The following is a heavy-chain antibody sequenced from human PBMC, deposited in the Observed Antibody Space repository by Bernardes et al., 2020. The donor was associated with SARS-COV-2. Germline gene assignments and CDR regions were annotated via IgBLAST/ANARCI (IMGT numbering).Heavy chain of an antibody. J-gene: IGHJ4*02. D-gene: IGHD1-26*01. Sequence: GSLRLSCAASGFTFNYYWMSWVRQAPGKGLEWVANINQDGSDKYYVDSVKGRFTISRDNAKNSLYLQMNSLRAEDTAVYYCARDGSGTYILEAPFYWGQGTLVTVSS. CDR3: ARDGSGTYILEAPFY. V-gene: IGHV3-7*03. CDR1: GFTFNYYW. CDR2: INQDGSDK.